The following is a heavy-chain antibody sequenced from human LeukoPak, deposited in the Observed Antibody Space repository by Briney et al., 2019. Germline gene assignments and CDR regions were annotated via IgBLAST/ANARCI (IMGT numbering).Heavy chain of an antibody. D-gene: IGHD6-13*01. J-gene: IGHJ4*02. V-gene: IGHV3-7*01. Sequence: GGSLRLSCAASGFTFSSYWMSWVRQVSGKGLEWVANIKPDGSEEYYVDSVKGRFTISRGNAEKSLYLQMNSLRVEDTAVYYCTLVTRATAAVDYWGQGTLVTVSS. CDR3: TLVTRATAAVDY. CDR1: GFTFSSYW. CDR2: IKPDGSEE.